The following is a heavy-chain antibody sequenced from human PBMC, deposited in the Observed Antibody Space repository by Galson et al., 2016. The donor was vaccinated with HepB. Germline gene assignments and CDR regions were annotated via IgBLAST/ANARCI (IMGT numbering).Heavy chain of an antibody. CDR3: AREGHLWIACFDN. CDR1: GFSLSTYG. D-gene: IGHD2-2*03. CDR2: ISYDGSNK. Sequence: SLRLSCAASGFSLSTYGVHWVRQAPGKGLEWVAVISYDGSNKYQADSVKGRFTISRDSPKNTLYLHMTSLRAEDTAVYYCAREGHLWIACFDNWGQGTLVTVSS. V-gene: IGHV3-30*03. J-gene: IGHJ4*02.